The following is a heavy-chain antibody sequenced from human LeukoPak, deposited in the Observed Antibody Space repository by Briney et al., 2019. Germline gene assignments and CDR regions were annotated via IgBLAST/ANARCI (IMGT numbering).Heavy chain of an antibody. V-gene: IGHV3-23*01. CDR2: ISFTGDVT. J-gene: IGHJ4*02. CDR3: AKRSGGTYGYFGS. Sequence: GESLRLSCVASGFTFSDYAMSWVRQAPGKGLEWVSAISFTGDVTNYADSVKGRFTISRDNSKNTLYLQMNGLRADDTAVYYCAKRSGGTYGYFGSWGQGTLVTVSS. CDR1: GFTFSDYA. D-gene: IGHD1-26*01.